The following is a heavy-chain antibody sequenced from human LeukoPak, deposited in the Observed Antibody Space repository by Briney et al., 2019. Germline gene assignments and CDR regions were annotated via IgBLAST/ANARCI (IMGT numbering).Heavy chain of an antibody. CDR3: ARAKPKNMVRGLIMRRESRYYFDY. V-gene: IGHV3-23*01. D-gene: IGHD3-10*01. Sequence: PGGSLRLSCAASGFTFSSYGMSWVRQASGKGLEWVSPISGSGGSTFYADSVKGRFTISRDNSKSTLYIQMNSLRAEDTAVYYCARAKPKNMVRGLIMRRESRYYFDYWGQGTLVTVSS. J-gene: IGHJ4*02. CDR1: GFTFSSYG. CDR2: ISGSGGST.